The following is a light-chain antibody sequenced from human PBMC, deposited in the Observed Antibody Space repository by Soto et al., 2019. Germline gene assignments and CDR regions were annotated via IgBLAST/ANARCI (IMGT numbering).Light chain of an antibody. CDR2: DAS. J-gene: IGKJ4*01. CDR1: QSVSTY. V-gene: IGKV3-11*01. Sequence: EIVLTQSPAPLSLSPGERATLSCRASQSVSTYLAWYQQKPGQAPRLLIYDASNKATGIPARFSGSGSGTDFALTISSYEPEDFGVYYCQQRSNWPSTFGGGTKVEIK. CDR3: QQRSNWPST.